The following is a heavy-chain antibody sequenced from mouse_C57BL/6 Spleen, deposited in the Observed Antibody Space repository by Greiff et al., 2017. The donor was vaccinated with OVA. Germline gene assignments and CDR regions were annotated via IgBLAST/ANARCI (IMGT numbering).Heavy chain of an antibody. Sequence: EVMLVESGGGLVKPGGSLKLSCAASGFTFSDYGMHWVRQAPEKGLEWVAYISSGSSTIYYADTVKGRFTISRDNAKNTLFLQMTSLRSEDTAMYYCARGGYDFWFAYWGQGTLVTVSA. CDR2: ISSGSSTI. V-gene: IGHV5-17*01. J-gene: IGHJ3*01. CDR1: GFTFSDYG. D-gene: IGHD2-4*01. CDR3: ARGGYDFWFAY.